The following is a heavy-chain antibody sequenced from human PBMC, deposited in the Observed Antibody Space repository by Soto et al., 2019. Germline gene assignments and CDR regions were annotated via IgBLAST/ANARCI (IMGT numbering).Heavy chain of an antibody. Sequence: QLQLQESGPGLVKPSETLSLTCTVSGGSISSSSYYWGWIRQPPGKGLEWIGSIYYSGSTYYNPSLKSRVTISVDTSKNQFSLKLSSVTAADTAVYYCARGRCSGGSCRYYYYYGMDVWGQGTTVTVSS. D-gene: IGHD2-15*01. CDR2: IYYSGST. CDR1: GGSISSSSYY. J-gene: IGHJ6*02. CDR3: ARGRCSGGSCRYYYYYGMDV. V-gene: IGHV4-39*01.